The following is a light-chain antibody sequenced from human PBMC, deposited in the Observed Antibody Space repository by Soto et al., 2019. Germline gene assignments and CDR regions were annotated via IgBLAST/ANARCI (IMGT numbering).Light chain of an antibody. CDR3: QQYGSSPRYT. CDR1: QSVGVNN. J-gene: IGKJ5*01. V-gene: IGKV3-20*01. Sequence: EIVLTQSPGSLSLSPGERVTLSCRASQSVGVNNDNLAWYQQKPGQAPRLLIYGASSRATGIPDRFSGSGSGTDFTLTISRLEPEDFAVYYCQQYGSSPRYTFGQGTRLEIK. CDR2: GAS.